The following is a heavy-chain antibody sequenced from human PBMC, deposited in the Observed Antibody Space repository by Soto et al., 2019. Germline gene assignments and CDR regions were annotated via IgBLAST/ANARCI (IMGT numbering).Heavy chain of an antibody. V-gene: IGHV3-21*01. CDR2: ISSSSSYI. Sequence: EVQLVESGGGLVKPGGSLRLSCAASGFTFSSYSMNWVRQAPGKGLEWVSSISSSSSYIYYADSVKGRFTISRDNAKNSLYLQMNSLRAEETGVYYCARVRYSGYDSPYFDYWGQRTLVTVSS. D-gene: IGHD5-12*01. CDR1: GFTFSSYS. J-gene: IGHJ4*02. CDR3: ARVRYSGYDSPYFDY.